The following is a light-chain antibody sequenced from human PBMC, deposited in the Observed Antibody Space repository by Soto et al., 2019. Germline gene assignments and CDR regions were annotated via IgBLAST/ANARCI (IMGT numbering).Light chain of an antibody. Sequence: EIVMTQSPATLSLSHGGRATLSCRASQSISDTLAWYQQKPGQAPRLLIYGASTRAPGFPARFSGSGSGTDFTLTISSLQSEDFAVYYCQQYNNWPWTFGQGTKVDI. CDR1: QSISDT. CDR2: GAS. V-gene: IGKV3-15*01. CDR3: QQYNNWPWT. J-gene: IGKJ1*01.